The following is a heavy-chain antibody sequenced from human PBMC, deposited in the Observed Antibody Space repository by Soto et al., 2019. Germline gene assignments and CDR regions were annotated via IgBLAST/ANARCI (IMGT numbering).Heavy chain of an antibody. D-gene: IGHD2-21*02. CDR3: TRDPVTAAGYGMDV. J-gene: IGHJ6*02. Sequence: DVQLVESGGDLVQPGESLRLSCAAFGFTVGSSFMSWVRQAPGKGLEWVSVVYTTGTTYYADSVKGRVTISRDDAKNTVYLHMSSLTVEDTAVYYCTRDPVTAAGYGMDVWGQGTTVIVS. CDR2: VYTTGTT. V-gene: IGHV3-66*01. CDR1: GFTVGSSF.